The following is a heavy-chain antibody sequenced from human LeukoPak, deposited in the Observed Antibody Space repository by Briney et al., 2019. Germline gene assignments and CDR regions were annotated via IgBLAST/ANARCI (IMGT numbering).Heavy chain of an antibody. Sequence: GGSLRLSCAASGFTFSNYEMNWIRQAPGTGLEWVSHITGSGYTTYYADSVKGRFTTSRDNAKNSLYLQMNSLRAEDTAVYYCARDLGYCSSTSCRWGQGTLVTVSS. CDR3: ARDLGYCSSTSCR. CDR2: ITGSGYTT. CDR1: GFTFSNYE. J-gene: IGHJ4*02. D-gene: IGHD2-2*01. V-gene: IGHV3-48*03.